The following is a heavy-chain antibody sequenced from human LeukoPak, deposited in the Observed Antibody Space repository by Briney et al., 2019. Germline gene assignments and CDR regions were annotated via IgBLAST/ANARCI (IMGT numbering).Heavy chain of an antibody. CDR2: ISSLSGTI. CDR1: GFTFSSYS. Sequence: GGSLRLSCAASGFTFSSYSMNWARQAPGEGLEWVSYISSLSGTIYYADSVKGRFTISRDNAKNSLYLQMNSLRAEDTAVYYCARDIRGYSSGWHQKGFDYWGQGTLVTVSS. D-gene: IGHD6-19*01. CDR3: ARDIRGYSSGWHQKGFDY. J-gene: IGHJ4*02. V-gene: IGHV3-48*04.